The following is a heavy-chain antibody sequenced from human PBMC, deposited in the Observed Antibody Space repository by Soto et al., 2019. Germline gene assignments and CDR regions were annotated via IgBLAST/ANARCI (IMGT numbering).Heavy chain of an antibody. CDR1: GYSXTSYW. J-gene: IGHJ6*02. CDR2: IYPGDSDT. V-gene: IGHV5-51*01. Sequence: GESLKISCKGSGYSXTSYWIGWVRQMPGKGLEWMGIIYPGDSDTRYSPSFQGQVTISADKSISTAYLQWSSLKASDTAMYYCARHYCSGGSCYSAPNYYYYYGMDVWGQGTTVTVSS. CDR3: ARHYCSGGSCYSAPNYYYYYGMDV. D-gene: IGHD2-15*01.